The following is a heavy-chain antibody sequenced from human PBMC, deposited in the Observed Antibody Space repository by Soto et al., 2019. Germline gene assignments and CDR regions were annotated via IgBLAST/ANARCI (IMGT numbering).Heavy chain of an antibody. J-gene: IGHJ4*02. CDR3: ARDPPPPDY. CDR2: INPSGGGP. CDR1: GYTFTNYY. V-gene: IGHV1-46*01. Sequence: QVQLMQSGAEVKQPGASVKVSCKASGYTFTNYYMHWVRQVPGQGLEWMGIINPSGGGPAHAQNFRGRVTMTTDTSTSTAYMELRSLRSDDTAVYYCARDPPPPDYWGQGTLVTVSS.